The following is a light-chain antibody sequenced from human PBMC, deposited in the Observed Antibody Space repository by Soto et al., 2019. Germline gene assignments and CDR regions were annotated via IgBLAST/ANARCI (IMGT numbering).Light chain of an antibody. CDR1: SSDVGGYNH. CDR2: DVT. Sequence: QSVLTQPASVSGSPGQSITISCTGTSSDVGGYNHVSWHQQPPGKAPKLMIYDVTNRPSGVSNRFSGSKSGNTASLTISGLQAADEADYYCSSYTISNTLVVFGGGTQLTVL. CDR3: SSYTISNTLVV. V-gene: IGLV2-14*03. J-gene: IGLJ2*01.